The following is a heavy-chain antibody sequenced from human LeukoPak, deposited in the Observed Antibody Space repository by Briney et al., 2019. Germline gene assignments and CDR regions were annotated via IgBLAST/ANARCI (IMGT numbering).Heavy chain of an antibody. J-gene: IGHJ4*02. CDR1: GSTFSNYG. D-gene: IGHD5-24*01. V-gene: IGHV3-30*18. Sequence: GGSLRLSCAASGSTFSNYGMHWVRQAPGKGLEWVALISYDGSNKYYADSVKGRFTISRDNSKNTLYLQMSSLRAEDTAVYYCAKSAGYNWGFHWGQGTLVTVSS. CDR2: ISYDGSNK. CDR3: AKSAGYNWGFH.